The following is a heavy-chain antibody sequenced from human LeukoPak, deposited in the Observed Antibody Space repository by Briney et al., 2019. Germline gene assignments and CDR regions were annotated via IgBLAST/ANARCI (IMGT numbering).Heavy chain of an antibody. Sequence: GGSLRLSCAASGFTFSSYAMSWVRQAPGKGLEWVSAISGSGGSTYYADSVKGRFTISRDNSKNTLYLQMNSLRAEDTAVYYCVRNLAVAGTCFDSWGQGTLVTVSS. CDR2: ISGSGGST. CDR3: VRNLAVAGTCFDS. CDR1: GFTFSSYA. D-gene: IGHD6-19*01. V-gene: IGHV3-23*01. J-gene: IGHJ4*02.